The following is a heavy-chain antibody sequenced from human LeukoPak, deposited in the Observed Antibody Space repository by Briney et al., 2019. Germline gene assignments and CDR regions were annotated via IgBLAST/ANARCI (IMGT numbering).Heavy chain of an antibody. CDR3: ARDLATIAHYYYYMDV. D-gene: IGHD5-12*01. V-gene: IGHV3-66*02. CDR2: IYSGGST. Sequence: GGSLRISCAASGFTVSSNYMSWVRQPPGKGLEWVSVIYSGGSTYYAASVKSRFTISRDNSKNTLYLQMNSLRAEDTAVYYCARDLATIAHYYYYMDVWGKGTTVTVSS. J-gene: IGHJ6*03. CDR1: GFTVSSNY.